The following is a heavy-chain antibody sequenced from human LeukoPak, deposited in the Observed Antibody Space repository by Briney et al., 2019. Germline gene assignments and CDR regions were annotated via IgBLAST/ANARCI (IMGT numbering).Heavy chain of an antibody. CDR3: WRIGGYYDSGGYAFHGFYK. V-gene: IGHV1-2*02. CDR1: GYTFIDYY. J-gene: IGHJ3*01. Sequence: ASVKVSCKTSGYTFIDYYLHWLRQAPGQGLERMGWANPHIGITKYAQQFQGTDTTTPDTAPKTVQMVLTRLRSDETALYFCWRIGGYYDSGGYAFHGFYKWGERTTVIVSS. D-gene: IGHD3-22*01. CDR2: ANPHIGIT.